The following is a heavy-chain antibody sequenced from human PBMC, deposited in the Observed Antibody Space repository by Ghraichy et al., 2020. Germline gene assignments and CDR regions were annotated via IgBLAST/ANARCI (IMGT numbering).Heavy chain of an antibody. CDR1: GGSISSGDYY. CDR2: IYYSGST. CDR3: ARVVYCSGGSCEVDS. D-gene: IGHD2-15*01. V-gene: IGHV4-30-4*01. J-gene: IGHJ4*02. Sequence: SLNISCTVSGGSISSGDYYWSWIRQPPGKGLEWIGYIYYSGSTYYNPSLKSRVTISVDMSKNQFSLKLSSVTAADTAVYYCARVVYCSGGSCEVDSWGQGTLVTVSS.